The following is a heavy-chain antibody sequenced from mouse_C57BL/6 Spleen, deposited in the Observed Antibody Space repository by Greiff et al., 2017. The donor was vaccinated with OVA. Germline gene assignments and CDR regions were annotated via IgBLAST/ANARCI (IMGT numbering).Heavy chain of an antibody. CDR1: GYSITSGYY. V-gene: IGHV3-6*01. CDR3: SRDPNWDWYFDV. J-gene: IGHJ1*03. CDR2: ISYDGSN. D-gene: IGHD4-1*02. Sequence: EVKVEESGPGLVKPSQSLSLTCSVTGYSITSGYYWNWIRQFPGNKLEWMGYISYDGSNNYNPSLKNRIPITRDTSKNQFFLKLNSVTTEYTATYYCSRDPNWDWYFDVWGTGTTVTVSS.